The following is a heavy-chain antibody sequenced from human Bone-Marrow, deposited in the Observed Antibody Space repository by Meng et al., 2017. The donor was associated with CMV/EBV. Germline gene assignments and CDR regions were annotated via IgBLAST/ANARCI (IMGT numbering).Heavy chain of an antibody. V-gene: IGHV1-46*01. CDR1: GYTFTSYY. CDR3: ARDGAVGATGNYYYYGMDV. D-gene: IGHD1-26*01. J-gene: IGHJ6*02. CDR2: INPSGGST. Sequence: ASVKVFCKASGYTFTSYYMHWVRQAPGQGLEWMGIINPSGGSTSYAQKFQGRVTMTRDTSTSTVYMELSSLRSEDTAVYYCARDGAVGATGNYYYYGMDVWGQGTTVTVSS.